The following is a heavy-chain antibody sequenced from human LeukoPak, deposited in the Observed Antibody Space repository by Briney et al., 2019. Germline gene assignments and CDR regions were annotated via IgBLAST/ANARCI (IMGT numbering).Heavy chain of an antibody. CDR1: GFTFSGTA. D-gene: IGHD1-26*01. V-gene: IGHV3-73*01. CDR3: TRDSGTYNWLDA. J-gene: IGHJ5*02. CDR2: IDKEKNSYATAS. Sequence: QAGGSLRHSCAASGFTFSGTAIHWVRQSFGKGLEWIGHIDKEKNSYATASAYAVSVEGRFTVSRDDSKNMAFLQMSGLKTEDTALYFCTRDSGTYNWLDAWRQGSLVTVSS.